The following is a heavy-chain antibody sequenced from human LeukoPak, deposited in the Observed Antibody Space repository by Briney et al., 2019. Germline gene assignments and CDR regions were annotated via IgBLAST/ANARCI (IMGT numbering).Heavy chain of an antibody. CDR3: AKGVASGWGYWYSDL. CDR1: GFTFSSHA. D-gene: IGHD6-19*01. J-gene: IGHJ2*01. CDR2: ISGTGAST. V-gene: IGHV3-23*01. Sequence: GGSLRLSCAAPGFTFSSHAMSWVRQAPGKGLEWVSGISGTGASTYYADSVKGRFTISRDTSKNTLYLQMNSLGAEDTAVYYCAKGVASGWGYWYSDLWGRGTLVTVSS.